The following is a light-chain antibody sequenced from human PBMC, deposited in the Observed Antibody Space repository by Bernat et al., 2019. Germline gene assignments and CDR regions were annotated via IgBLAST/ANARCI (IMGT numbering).Light chain of an antibody. V-gene: IGLV1-51*02. CDR3: GSWDASLSGYV. Sequence: QSVLTQPPSVSATPGQRVTIPCSGSNSNIGNNYVPWYQQFPGKAPKVVIYEDNKRLSGVPDRFSASKSGTSAILAITGLQTGDEADYYCGSWDASLSGYVFGTGTPVAVL. J-gene: IGLJ1*01. CDR1: NSNIGNNY. CDR2: EDN.